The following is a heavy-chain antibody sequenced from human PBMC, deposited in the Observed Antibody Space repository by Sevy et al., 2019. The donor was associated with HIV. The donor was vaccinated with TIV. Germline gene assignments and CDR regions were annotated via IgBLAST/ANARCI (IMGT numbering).Heavy chain of an antibody. CDR2: LDPGNGEI. Sequence: ASVKVSCKVFGYSLSKLSMHWVRQAPGKGLEWMGSLDPGNGEIIYAQTLQGRVTMTEDTSTDTAYMELSSLTSEDTATYYCATVGLGYYSGSSYYQGDWFDPWGQGTLVIVSS. D-gene: IGHD2-15*01. CDR1: GYSLSKLS. V-gene: IGHV1-24*01. CDR3: ATVGLGYYSGSSYYQGDWFDP. J-gene: IGHJ5*02.